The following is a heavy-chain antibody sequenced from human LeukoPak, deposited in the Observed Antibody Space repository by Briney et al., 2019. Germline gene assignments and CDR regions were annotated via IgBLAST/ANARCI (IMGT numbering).Heavy chain of an antibody. Sequence: ASVKVSCKASGYTFTSYDINWVRQATGQGLEWMGWMNPNSGNTGYAQKFRGRVTMTRNTPISTAYMELSSLRSEDTAVYYCARIYDSSGYYEDYWGQGTLVTVSS. CDR3: ARIYDSSGYYEDY. V-gene: IGHV1-8*01. CDR2: MNPNSGNT. D-gene: IGHD3-22*01. CDR1: GYTFTSYD. J-gene: IGHJ4*02.